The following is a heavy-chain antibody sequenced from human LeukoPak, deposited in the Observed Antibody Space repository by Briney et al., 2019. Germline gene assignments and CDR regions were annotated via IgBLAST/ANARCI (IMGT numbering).Heavy chain of an antibody. CDR2: IKQDGSEK. J-gene: IGHJ3*02. CDR3: ARVEEVEMATIGPDAFDI. CDR1: GFTFTNYW. V-gene: IGHV3-7*01. Sequence: GGSLRLSCAASGFTFTNYWMGWVRQAPGKGLEWVANIKQDGSEKYYVDSVKGRFTISRDNAKNSLYLQMNSLRAEDTAVYYCARVEEVEMATIGPDAFDIWGQGTMVTVSS. D-gene: IGHD5-24*01.